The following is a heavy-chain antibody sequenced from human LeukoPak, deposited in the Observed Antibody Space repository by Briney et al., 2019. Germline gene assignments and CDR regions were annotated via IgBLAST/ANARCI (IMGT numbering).Heavy chain of an antibody. CDR2: ISYDGSNK. Sequence: PGGSLRLSCAASGFTFSSYGMHWVRQAPGKGLEWVAVISYDGSNKYYADSVKGRFTISRDNSKYTLYPQMNSLRAEDTAVYYCAKERLPYNYYYYGMDVWGQGTTVTVSS. CDR3: AKERLPYNYYYYGMDV. V-gene: IGHV3-30*18. CDR1: GFTFSSYG. J-gene: IGHJ6*02.